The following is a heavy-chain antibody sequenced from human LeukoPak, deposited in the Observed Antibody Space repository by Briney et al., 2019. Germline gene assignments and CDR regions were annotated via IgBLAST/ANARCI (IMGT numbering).Heavy chain of an antibody. CDR3: ATTTTGYSSSRGHY. Sequence: GGSLRLSCAASGFTFSSYSMNWVRQAPGKGLEWVSSISSSSSYIYYADSVKGRFTISRDNAKNSLYLQMNSLRAEDTAVYYCATTTTGYSSSRGHYWGQGTLVTVSS. V-gene: IGHV3-21*01. CDR2: ISSSSSYI. J-gene: IGHJ4*02. CDR1: GFTFSSYS. D-gene: IGHD6-13*01.